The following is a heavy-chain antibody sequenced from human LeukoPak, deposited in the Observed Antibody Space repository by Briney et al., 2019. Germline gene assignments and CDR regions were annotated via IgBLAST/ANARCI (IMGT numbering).Heavy chain of an antibody. CDR3: ARDRGIAAAGTDY. J-gene: IGHJ4*02. Sequence: GTSLRLSCAASGFTFSSYSMNWVRQAPGKGLEWVSSISSSSSYIYYADSVKGRFTISRDNAKNSLYLQMNSLRAEDTAVYYCARDRGIAAAGTDYWGQGTLVTVSS. CDR2: ISSSSSYI. D-gene: IGHD6-13*01. CDR1: GFTFSSYS. V-gene: IGHV3-21*01.